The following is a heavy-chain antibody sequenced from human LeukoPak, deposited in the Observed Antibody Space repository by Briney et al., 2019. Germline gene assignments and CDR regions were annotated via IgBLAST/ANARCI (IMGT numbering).Heavy chain of an antibody. V-gene: IGHV4-38-2*02. J-gene: IGHJ6*03. CDR2: IHHTGST. D-gene: IGHD5-18*01. CDR3: VRGDAAMVTYYYYYMDV. CDR1: GYSISRHYY. Sequence: PSETLSLTCTVSGYSISRHYYWGWIRQSPGKGLEWIGNIHHTGSTSYNPSLESRVTISLDLSKNQFSLRLSSVTAADTALYFCVRGDAAMVTYYYYYMDVWGKGTTVTVSS.